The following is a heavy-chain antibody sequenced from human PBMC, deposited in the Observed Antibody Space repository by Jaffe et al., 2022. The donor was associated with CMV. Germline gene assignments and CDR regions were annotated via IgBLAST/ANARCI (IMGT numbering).Heavy chain of an antibody. V-gene: IGHV3-7*03. Sequence: EVQLVESGGGLAQPGGSLRLSCAASGFTFSTNWMTWVRQAPGKGLEWVANIKEDGSEKYYGDSVKGRFIISRDNARNSLYLQMNSLRAEDTAVYYCARDHGGAGFWSGPTHYMDVWGKGTTVIVSS. J-gene: IGHJ6*03. CDR2: IKEDGSEK. CDR1: GFTFSTNW. D-gene: IGHD3-3*01. CDR3: ARDHGGAGFWSGPTHYMDV.